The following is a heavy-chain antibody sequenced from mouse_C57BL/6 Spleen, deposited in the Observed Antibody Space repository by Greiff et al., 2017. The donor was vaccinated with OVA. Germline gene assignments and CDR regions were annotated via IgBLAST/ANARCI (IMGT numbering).Heavy chain of an antibody. Sequence: VQLQQPGAELVRPGSSVKLSCKASGYTFTSYWMHWVKQRPGQGLEWIGKIDPSDSYTNYNQKFKGKATLTVDKSSSTAYMQLSSLTSEDSAVYYCARTYCNSLFAYWGQGTLVTVSA. D-gene: IGHD6-1*01. CDR1: GYTFTSYW. CDR2: IDPSDSYT. V-gene: IGHV1-69*02. CDR3: ARTYCNSLFAY. J-gene: IGHJ3*01.